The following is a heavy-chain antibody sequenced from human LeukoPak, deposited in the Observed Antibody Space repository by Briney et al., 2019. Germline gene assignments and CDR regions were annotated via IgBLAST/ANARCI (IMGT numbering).Heavy chain of an antibody. CDR3: AKEYGSGWVDY. Sequence: PGRSLRLSCAASGFTFSGYGMHWVRQAPGKGLEWVSVIGYDGSKEYYAESVKGRFTISRDNSKNTVDLQMNSLIPEDTAVYYCAKEYGSGWVDYWGQGTLVTVSS. CDR1: GFTFSGYG. V-gene: IGHV3-30*18. J-gene: IGHJ4*02. CDR2: IGYDGSKE. D-gene: IGHD6-19*01.